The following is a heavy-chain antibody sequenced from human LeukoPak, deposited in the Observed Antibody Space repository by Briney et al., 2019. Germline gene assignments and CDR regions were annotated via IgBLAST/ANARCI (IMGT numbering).Heavy chain of an antibody. V-gene: IGHV1-2*02. CDR2: INPNKIGT. J-gene: IGHJ5*02. D-gene: IGHD6-13*01. CDR3: ARGPIAVVGTGWFDP. Sequence: ASVKVSCKASGNTFTGYYMHWVRQAPGQGLEWMGWINPNKIGTNYAQKFQGRVTMTGDTSISTAYMELSRLTSDDTAVYYCARGPIAVVGTGWFDPWGQGTLATVSS. CDR1: GNTFTGYY.